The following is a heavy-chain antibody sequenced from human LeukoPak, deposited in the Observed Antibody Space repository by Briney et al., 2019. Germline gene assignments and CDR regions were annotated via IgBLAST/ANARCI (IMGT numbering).Heavy chain of an antibody. J-gene: IGHJ3*02. V-gene: IGHV3-53*01. CDR1: GFTISRNY. D-gene: IGHD3-10*01. CDR2: IYIDDTR. CDR3: TRAGEVLPHDGFDI. Sequence: GGSLRLSCAASGFTISRNYMSWVRQAQGRGLEWVSIIYIDDTRYYADSVRGRFTISRDISKNTVYLQMYSLRVEDTAVYFCTRAGEVLPHDGFDIWGRGAMVTVSS.